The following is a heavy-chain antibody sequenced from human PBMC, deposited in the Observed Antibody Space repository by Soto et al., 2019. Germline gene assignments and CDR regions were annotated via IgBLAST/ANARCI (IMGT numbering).Heavy chain of an antibody. CDR2: IYYSGST. Sequence: SETLSLTCTVSGGSISSYYWSWIRQPPGKGLEWIGYIYYSGSTNYNPSLKSRVTISVDTSKDQFSLKLSSVTAADTAVYYCARGSWYYDSSGYSEYFQHWGQGTLVTVSS. CDR1: GGSISSYY. V-gene: IGHV4-59*01. D-gene: IGHD3-22*01. J-gene: IGHJ1*01. CDR3: ARGSWYYDSSGYSEYFQH.